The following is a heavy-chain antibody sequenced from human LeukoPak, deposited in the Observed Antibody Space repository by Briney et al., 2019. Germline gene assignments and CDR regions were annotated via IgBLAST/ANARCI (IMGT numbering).Heavy chain of an antibody. D-gene: IGHD1-26*01. CDR2: IIPIFGTA. CDR3: ARGRRSPKWELPMNY. Sequence: GSSVKVCCKASGGTFSSYAISWVRQAPGQGLEWMGRIIPIFGTANYAQKFQGRVTITTDESTSTAYMELSSLRSEDTAVYYCARGRRSPKWELPMNYWGQGTLVTVSS. CDR1: GGTFSSYA. V-gene: IGHV1-69*05. J-gene: IGHJ4*02.